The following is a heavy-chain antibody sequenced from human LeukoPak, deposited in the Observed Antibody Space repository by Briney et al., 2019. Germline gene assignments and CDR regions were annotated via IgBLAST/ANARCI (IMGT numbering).Heavy chain of an antibody. D-gene: IGHD3-3*01. V-gene: IGHV3-23*01. CDR3: AKRIGDY. J-gene: IGHJ4*02. Sequence: GGSLRLSCAASGFTFSNYAMSWVRQAPGKGLEWVSTLSGTGGSTYYADSVKGRFTISRDNSKNTLYPQVSSLRAEDTAVYYCAKRIGDYWGQGTLVTVSS. CDR2: LSGTGGST. CDR1: GFTFSNYA.